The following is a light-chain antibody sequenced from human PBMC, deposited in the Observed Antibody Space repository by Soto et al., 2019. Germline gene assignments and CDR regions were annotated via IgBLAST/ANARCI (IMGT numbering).Light chain of an antibody. J-gene: IGKJ1*01. CDR1: QGISTY. CDR2: SAS. Sequence: DIQMTQSPSSLSASVGDRVTITCRASQGISTYLAWYQQKPGKVPKVLIYSASTLQSGVPSRFRGSGSGTDFTLTISSLQPEDVATYYWQKYDSAPATFGQGTKVEIK. V-gene: IGKV1-27*01. CDR3: QKYDSAPAT.